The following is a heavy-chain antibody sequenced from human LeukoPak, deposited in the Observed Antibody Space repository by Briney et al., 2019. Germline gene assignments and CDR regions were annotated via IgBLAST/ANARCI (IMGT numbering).Heavy chain of an antibody. CDR3: ARARTVEPDY. D-gene: IGHD4-23*01. V-gene: IGHV3-33*01. Sequence: GGSLRLSCAASGFTFSSYGMQWGRQAPGKGVEWVAVIWYDGSNKYNADSVKGRFTISRDNSKTTLYLQMNSLRAEDTAVYYCARARTVEPDYWGQGTLVTVSS. CDR1: GFTFSSYG. CDR2: IWYDGSNK. J-gene: IGHJ4*02.